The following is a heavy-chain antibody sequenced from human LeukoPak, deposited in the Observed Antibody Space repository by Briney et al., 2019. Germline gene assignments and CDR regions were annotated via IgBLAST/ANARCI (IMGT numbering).Heavy chain of an antibody. Sequence: GGSLRLSCAASGFTVSSNYMSWVRQAPGKGLEWVSVIYSGGSTYYADSVKGRFTISRDNSKNTLYLQMNSLRAEDTAVYYCARDPEYYDYVWGSYPLDYWGQGTLVTVSS. D-gene: IGHD3-16*02. CDR1: GFTVSSNY. V-gene: IGHV3-53*05. CDR2: IYSGGST. CDR3: ARDPEYYDYVWGSYPLDY. J-gene: IGHJ4*02.